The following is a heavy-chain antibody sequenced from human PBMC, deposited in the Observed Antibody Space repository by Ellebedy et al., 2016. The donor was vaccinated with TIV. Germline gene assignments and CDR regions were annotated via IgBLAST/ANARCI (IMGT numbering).Heavy chain of an antibody. CDR1: GFTFFSYA. J-gene: IGHJ6*02. CDR3: AKDNSGTYYYYGMNV. V-gene: IGHV3-23*01. Sequence: PGGSLRLSCAASGFTFFSYAMNWVRKAPGKGLEWVSGISNSGGSTHYADSVKDRFTISRDNSKNTLYLQMNSLRAEDTAVYYCAKDNSGTYYYYGMNVWGQGTTVTVSS. D-gene: IGHD1-26*01. CDR2: ISNSGGST.